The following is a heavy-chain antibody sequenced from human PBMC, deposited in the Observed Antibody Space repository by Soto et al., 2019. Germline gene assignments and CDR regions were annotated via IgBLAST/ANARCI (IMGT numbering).Heavy chain of an antibody. CDR3: AKSGLYYYDSSGYYDY. CDR2: ISGSDGST. CDR1: GFTFSRYA. V-gene: IGHV3-23*01. Sequence: EVHLLESGGGLVQPGGSLRLSCAASGFTFSRYAMSWVRQAPGKGLEWVSAISGSDGSTYDADSVKGRFTISRDNSKNTLYRQMNSLRAEDTAVYYCAKSGLYYYDSSGYYDYWGQGTLVTVSS. J-gene: IGHJ4*02. D-gene: IGHD3-22*01.